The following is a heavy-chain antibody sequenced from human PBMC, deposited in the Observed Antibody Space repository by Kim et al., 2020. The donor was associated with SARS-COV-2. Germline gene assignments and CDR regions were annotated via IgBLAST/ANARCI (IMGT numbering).Heavy chain of an antibody. Sequence: GGSLRLSCAASGFTFSNYAMHWVRQAPGKGLEWVAIISADESKKYYEDSVKGRFTISRDNSKNTLYLQMNSLRAEDTAVYYCAKSDGSGTCESWGQGTLVTVSS. D-gene: IGHD3-10*01. CDR2: ISADESKK. CDR1: GFTFSNYA. V-gene: IGHV3-30*18. J-gene: IGHJ5*02. CDR3: AKSDGSGTCES.